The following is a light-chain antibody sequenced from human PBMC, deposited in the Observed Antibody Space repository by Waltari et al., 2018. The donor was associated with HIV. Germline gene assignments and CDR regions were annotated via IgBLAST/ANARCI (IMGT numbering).Light chain of an antibody. V-gene: IGLV3-1*01. CDR1: KLGDKY. CDR3: QTWDSNFCV. Sequence: SYELTQPPLVSVSPGQTASITCSGDKLGDKYVFWYKQKPGQSPVLVIYQDTKRPPGIPEEIVGSHSGDTATLTISGAQAMDEADYFCQTWDSNFCVFGTGTKVTVL. J-gene: IGLJ1*01. CDR2: QDT.